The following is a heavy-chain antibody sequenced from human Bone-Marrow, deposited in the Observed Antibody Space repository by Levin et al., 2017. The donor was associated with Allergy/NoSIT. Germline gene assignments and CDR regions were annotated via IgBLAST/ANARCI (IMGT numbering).Heavy chain of an antibody. CDR1: GFTFTTYS. D-gene: IGHD1-26*01. Sequence: GESLKISCAASGFTFTTYSMNWVRQAPGKGLEWVSYISSRSTPIYYADSVKGRFTISRDNAKNSLFLQMNNLRADDTAVYYCARDLTLGGDSWGQGTLVTVSS. V-gene: IGHV3-48*01. CDR2: ISSRSTPI. CDR3: ARDLTLGGDS. J-gene: IGHJ5*01.